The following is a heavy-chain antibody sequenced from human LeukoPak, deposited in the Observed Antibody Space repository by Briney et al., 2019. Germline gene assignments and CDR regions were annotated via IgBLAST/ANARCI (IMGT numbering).Heavy chain of an antibody. D-gene: IGHD2-8*01. CDR2: ISSTTYT. J-gene: IGHJ4*02. CDR1: GFTFSVYS. V-gene: IGHV3-21*01. CDR3: ARDRETRTSDS. Sequence: GGSLRLSCAASGFTFSVYSMSWIRQAPEKGLEWVSSISSTTYTYYADSVKGRFTISRDNSKNSLYLQMNSLRAEDTGVYYCARDRETRTSDSWGQGTLVTVSS.